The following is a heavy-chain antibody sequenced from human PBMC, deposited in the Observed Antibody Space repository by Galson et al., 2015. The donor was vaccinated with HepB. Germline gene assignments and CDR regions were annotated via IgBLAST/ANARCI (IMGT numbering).Heavy chain of an antibody. Sequence: SVKVSCKASGFTFTGSAVQWVRQTRGQRLEWIGWIVVGRGNTNYAQKFQERVTITRDVSTTTVYMELSSLTSEDTAVYYCAAGMQLWFPIDSWGQGSLVTASS. CDR1: GFTFTGSA. D-gene: IGHD5-18*01. CDR3: AAGMQLWFPIDS. J-gene: IGHJ4*02. V-gene: IGHV1-58*01. CDR2: IVVGRGNT.